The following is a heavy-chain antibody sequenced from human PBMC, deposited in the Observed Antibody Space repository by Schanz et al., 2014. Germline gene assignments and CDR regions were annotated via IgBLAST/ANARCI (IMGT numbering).Heavy chain of an antibody. CDR2: MWYDGTKK. V-gene: IGHV3-30*02. J-gene: IGHJ5*02. D-gene: IGHD3-10*01. Sequence: VVESGGGVVQPGGSLRLSCAASGFAFSSFALSWVRQSPGKGLEWVAFMWYDGTKKYYADSVKGRFSVSRDNSKNTLYLQMNSLRADDTAVYYCAKDQLANYRGSGYNWFDPWGQGTLVTVSS. CDR1: GFAFSSFA. CDR3: AKDQLANYRGSGYNWFDP.